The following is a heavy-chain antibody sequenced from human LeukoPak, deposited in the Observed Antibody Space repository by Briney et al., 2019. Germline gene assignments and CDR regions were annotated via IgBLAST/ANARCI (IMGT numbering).Heavy chain of an antibody. Sequence: PGRSLRLSCAASGFSFSTYAMHWVRQAPGKGLEWVAVISYDGSNKYYADSVKGRFTTSRDNSNSMVYLHTTSLRLEDTALYYCARPSPPGDGYNPSDYWGQGSLVIVSS. V-gene: IGHV3-30-3*01. D-gene: IGHD5-24*01. CDR2: ISYDGSNK. J-gene: IGHJ4*02. CDR3: ARPSPPGDGYNPSDY. CDR1: GFSFSTYA.